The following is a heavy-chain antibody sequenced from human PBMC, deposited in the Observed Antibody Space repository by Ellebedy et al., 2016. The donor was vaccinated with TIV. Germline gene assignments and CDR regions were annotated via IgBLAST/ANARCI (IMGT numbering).Heavy chain of an antibody. V-gene: IGHV3-30-3*01. D-gene: IGHD6-19*01. CDR2: ISYDGSRR. Sequence: GESLKISCAASGFTFSSHAMHWVRQAPGKGLEWVTFISYDGSRRYYADSVKGRFTLSRDNSKNTLDLQMNSLRAEDTAVYYCAKDVASATYLFDYWGQGTLVTVSS. CDR1: GFTFSSHA. CDR3: AKDVASATYLFDY. J-gene: IGHJ4*02.